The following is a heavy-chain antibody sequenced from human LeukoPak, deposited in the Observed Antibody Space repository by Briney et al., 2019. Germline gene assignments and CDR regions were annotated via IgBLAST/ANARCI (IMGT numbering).Heavy chain of an antibody. CDR1: GDSVSIEDAA. J-gene: IGHJ3*01. Sequence: SQTLSLTCALSGDSVSIEDAAWNWIRQSPSRGLEWLGRTYYRSKWGSDYAVSVKSRVTVNPDPSKNQFSLQLNSVTPEDTAVYFCARASNRAFDAWGQGTVAIVSS. CDR3: ARASNRAFDA. D-gene: IGHD1-14*01. V-gene: IGHV6-1*01. CDR2: TYYRSKWGS.